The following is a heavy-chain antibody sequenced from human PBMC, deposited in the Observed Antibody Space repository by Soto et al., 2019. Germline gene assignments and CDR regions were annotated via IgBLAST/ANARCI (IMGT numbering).Heavy chain of an antibody. CDR1: GFTFSSYD. D-gene: IGHD7-27*01. CDR3: ARGDLELGEPDYGMDV. Sequence: GGSLRLSCAASGFTFSSYDMHWVRQATGKGLEWVSAIGTAGDTYYPGSVKGRFTISRENAKNSLYLQMNSLRAGDTAVYYCARGDLELGEPDYGMDVWGQGTTVTVSS. J-gene: IGHJ6*02. CDR2: IGTAGDT. V-gene: IGHV3-13*04.